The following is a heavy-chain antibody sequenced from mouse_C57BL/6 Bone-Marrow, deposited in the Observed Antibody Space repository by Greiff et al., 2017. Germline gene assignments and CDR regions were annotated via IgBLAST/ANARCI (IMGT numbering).Heavy chain of an antibody. CDR3: ARGGDGYYVGYAMDY. J-gene: IGHJ4*01. V-gene: IGHV1-52*01. CDR1: GYTFTSYW. CDR2: IDPSDSET. D-gene: IGHD2-3*01. Sequence: QVQLKQPGAELVRPGSSVKLSCKASGYTFTSYWMHWVKQRPIQGLEWIGNIDPSDSETHYNQKFKDKATLTVDKSSSTAYMQLSSLTSEDSAVYYCARGGDGYYVGYAMDYWGQGTSVTVSS.